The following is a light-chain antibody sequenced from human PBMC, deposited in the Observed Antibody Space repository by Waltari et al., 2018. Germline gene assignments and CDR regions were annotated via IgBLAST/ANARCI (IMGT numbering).Light chain of an antibody. CDR3: QQSYSTPET. CDR1: QSISSY. CDR2: ASS. V-gene: IGKV1-39*01. J-gene: IGKJ1*01. Sequence: IQMTQSPSSLSASVGDRVTITCRAIQSISSYLNWYQQKPGKAPKLLIYASSSLQSGVPSRFSGSGSGTDFTLTISSLQPEDFATYYCQQSYSTPETFGQGTKVEIK.